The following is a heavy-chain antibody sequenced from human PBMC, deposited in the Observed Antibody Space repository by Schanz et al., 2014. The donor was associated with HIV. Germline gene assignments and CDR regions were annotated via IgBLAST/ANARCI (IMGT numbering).Heavy chain of an antibody. Sequence: QVQLVESGGGVVQPGRSLRLSCAVSGFTFSNYAMHWVRQAPGKGLEWVAVISYDGSNKYYADSVKGRFTISRDNAKNTLYLQMNSLRAEDTAVYYCARDLGGYNSGVDSWGQGTLVTVSP. CDR1: GFTFSNYA. CDR2: ISYDGSNK. V-gene: IGHV3-30*14. D-gene: IGHD5-12*01. CDR3: ARDLGGYNSGVDS. J-gene: IGHJ4*02.